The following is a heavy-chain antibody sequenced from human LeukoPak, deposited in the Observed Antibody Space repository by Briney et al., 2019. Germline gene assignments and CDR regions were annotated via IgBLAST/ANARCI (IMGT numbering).Heavy chain of an antibody. CDR1: GFTFSSYG. CDR3: ARDLSGSYATDY. J-gene: IGHJ4*02. CDR2: ISYDGSKE. Sequence: GGSLRLSCAASGFTFSSYGMHWVRQAPGKGLEWVAVISYDGSKEYHADSVKGRFTISRDKSKNTLYLQMNSLRVEDTAVYYCARDLSGSYATDYWGQGTLVAVSS. V-gene: IGHV3-30*03. D-gene: IGHD1-26*01.